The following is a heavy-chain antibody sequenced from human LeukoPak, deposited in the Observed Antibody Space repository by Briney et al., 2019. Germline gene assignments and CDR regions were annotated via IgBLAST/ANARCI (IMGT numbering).Heavy chain of an antibody. CDR2: IYQSGNT. J-gene: IGHJ3*02. Sequence: SETLSLTCTVSGYSVSSGYYGAWIRQPPGKGLEWIGCIYQSGNTYYNPSLQSRVTISVDTSKNQFSLKLSSVTAADTAVYYCARDGPYYYDSSGYYDAFDIWGQGTMVTVSS. CDR1: GYSVSSGYY. CDR3: ARDGPYYYDSSGYYDAFDI. D-gene: IGHD3-22*01. V-gene: IGHV4-38-2*02.